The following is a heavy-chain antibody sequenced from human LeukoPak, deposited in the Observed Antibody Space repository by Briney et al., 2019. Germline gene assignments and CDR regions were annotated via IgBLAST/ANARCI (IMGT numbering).Heavy chain of an antibody. D-gene: IGHD5-12*01. V-gene: IGHV3-74*01. Sequence: PGGSLRLSCAASGFTFGNYWMHGARHAPGRGLVWVSRNNSDGINTSYADSVKGRFTVSRDNSKNTLYLQMNSLRAEDTAVYYCAKPFRHTWIWGYFDYWGQGTLVTVSS. CDR3: AKPFRHTWIWGYFDY. CDR1: GFTFGNYW. CDR2: NNSDGINT. J-gene: IGHJ4*02.